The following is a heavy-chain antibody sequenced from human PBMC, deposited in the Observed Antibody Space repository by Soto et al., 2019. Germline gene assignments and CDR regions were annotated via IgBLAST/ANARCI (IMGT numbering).Heavy chain of an antibody. V-gene: IGHV4-4*07. D-gene: IGHD3-10*01. Sequence: SETLSLTCTVSGGSISSYYWSWIRQPAGKGLEWIGRIYTSGSTNYNPSLKSRVTITVDTAKNQFSLNLRSVTAADTAMYFCARRERYYGSPGWFDPWGPGTLVTVSS. J-gene: IGHJ5*02. CDR2: IYTSGST. CDR1: GGSISSYY. CDR3: ARRERYYGSPGWFDP.